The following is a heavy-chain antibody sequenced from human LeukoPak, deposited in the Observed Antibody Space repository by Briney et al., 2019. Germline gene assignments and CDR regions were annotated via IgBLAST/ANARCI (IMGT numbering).Heavy chain of an antibody. J-gene: IGHJ3*02. CDR3: ARESPNVI. CDR2: ISSSGTTT. V-gene: IGHV3-48*03. CDR1: GFTFSSYE. Sequence: PEGSLILSCAASGFTFSSYEVNWVRQAPGKGLEWVSHISSSGTTTTYADSVKGRFTISRDNAKSLLYLQMNSLTAEDTAVYYCARESPNVIWGQGTMVTVSS.